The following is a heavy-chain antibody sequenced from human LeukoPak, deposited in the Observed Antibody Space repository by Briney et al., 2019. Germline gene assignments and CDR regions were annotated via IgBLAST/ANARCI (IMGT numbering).Heavy chain of an antibody. D-gene: IGHD3-22*01. V-gene: IGHV3-15*01. Sequence: GGSLRLSCAASKFAFNNAWMSWFRQAPGKGLEWVGHIKSKSDGGTTDYAAPVQGRFTISRDDSKDRLYLQMNSLKTEDTAVYYCTAVPHDSAVWGQGTLVTVSS. CDR3: TAVPHDSAV. J-gene: IGHJ4*02. CDR2: IKSKSDGGTT. CDR1: KFAFNNAW.